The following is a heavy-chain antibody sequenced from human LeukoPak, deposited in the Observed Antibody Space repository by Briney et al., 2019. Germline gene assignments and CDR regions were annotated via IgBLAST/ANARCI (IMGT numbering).Heavy chain of an antibody. Sequence: GASVKVSCKASGGTFSSYAISWVRQAPGQGLEWMGRIIPILGIANYAQKFQGRVTITADKSTSTAYMELSSLRSDDTAVYYCARDSIVATISDAFDIWGQGTMVTVSS. D-gene: IGHD5-12*01. CDR3: ARDSIVATISDAFDI. V-gene: IGHV1-69*04. CDR1: GGTFSSYA. CDR2: IIPILGIA. J-gene: IGHJ3*02.